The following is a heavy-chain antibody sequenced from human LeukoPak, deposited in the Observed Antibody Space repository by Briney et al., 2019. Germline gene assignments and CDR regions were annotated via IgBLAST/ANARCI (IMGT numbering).Heavy chain of an antibody. D-gene: IGHD4-17*01. CDR2: ISGSGGST. Sequence: GGSLRLSCAASGFTFSNHWMSWVRQAPGKGLEWVSAISGSGGSTYYADSVKGRFTISRDNSKNTLYLQMNSLRAEDTAVYYCANPYGDFNDYWGQGTLVTVSS. CDR3: ANPYGDFNDY. CDR1: GFTFSNHW. V-gene: IGHV3-23*01. J-gene: IGHJ4*02.